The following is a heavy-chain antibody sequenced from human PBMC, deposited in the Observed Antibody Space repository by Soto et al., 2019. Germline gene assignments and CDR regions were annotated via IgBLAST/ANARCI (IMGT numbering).Heavy chain of an antibody. Sequence: GGSLRLSCAASGFTLNSYAMNWVRQAPGKGLEWVSGISARGEKTYYADSVKGRFTISRDNSKNTVYLQMNSLRAKDTAVFYCAKALPMYYYDSSGYSDYYYDMDVWGQGTTVAVSS. D-gene: IGHD3-22*01. J-gene: IGHJ6*02. CDR2: ISARGEKT. V-gene: IGHV3-23*01. CDR1: GFTLNSYA. CDR3: AKALPMYYYDSSGYSDYYYDMDV.